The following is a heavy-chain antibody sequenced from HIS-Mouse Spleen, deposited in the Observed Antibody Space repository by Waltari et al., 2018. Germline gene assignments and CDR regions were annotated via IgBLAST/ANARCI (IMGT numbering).Heavy chain of an antibody. V-gene: IGHV4-39*07. CDR1: GGSISSSSYY. CDR3: AREIPYSSSWYDWYFDL. Sequence: QLQLQESGPGLVKPSETLSLTCTVSGGSISSSSYYWGWIRQPPGKGLDWIGSIYYSGRTSYNPSLKSRVTISVDTSKNQFSLKLSSVTAADTAVYYCAREIPYSSSWYDWYFDLWGRGTLVTVSS. CDR2: IYYSGRT. D-gene: IGHD6-13*01. J-gene: IGHJ2*01.